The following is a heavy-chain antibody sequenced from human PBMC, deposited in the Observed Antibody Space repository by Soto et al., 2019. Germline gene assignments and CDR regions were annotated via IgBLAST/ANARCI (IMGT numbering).Heavy chain of an antibody. V-gene: IGHV4-34*01. D-gene: IGHD4-4*01. CDR2: INHSGST. Sequence: SETLSLTCAVYGGSFSGYYWSWIRQPPGKGLEWIGEINHSGSTNYNPSLKSRVTISVDTSKNQFSLKLSSVTAADTAVYYCAREIDDSSPDAFDIWGQGTMVT. CDR1: GGSFSGYY. CDR3: AREIDDSSPDAFDI. J-gene: IGHJ3*02.